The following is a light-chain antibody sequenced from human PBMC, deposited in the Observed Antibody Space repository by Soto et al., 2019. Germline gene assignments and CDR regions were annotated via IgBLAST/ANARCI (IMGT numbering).Light chain of an antibody. V-gene: IGKV3-20*01. CDR2: GAS. CDR1: QIVSSSY. Sequence: EIVMTESPSTLSVSPLERATLSFMSSQIVSSSYLAWYQQKPGPAPRLLIYGASSRATGIPDRFSGGGSGTDFTLTISRLGPEDFAVDYCQQFSSYPLTFGGGTKVDI. J-gene: IGKJ4*01. CDR3: QQFSSYPLT.